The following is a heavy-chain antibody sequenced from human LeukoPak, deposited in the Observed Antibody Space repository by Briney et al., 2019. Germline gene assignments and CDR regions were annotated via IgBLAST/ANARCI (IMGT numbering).Heavy chain of an antibody. J-gene: IGHJ4*02. D-gene: IGHD2-15*01. V-gene: IGHV3-33*01. Sequence: PGGSLRLSCAASGFTFTTYGFHWVRQAPGKGLEWVAVIWYDGSNKYFADSVKGRFTISRDNSKNTIYLQMNSLRAEDTAVYYCAIVGHIVVVVAEFDYWGQGTLVTVSS. CDR2: IWYDGSNK. CDR1: GFTFTTYG. CDR3: AIVGHIVVVVAEFDY.